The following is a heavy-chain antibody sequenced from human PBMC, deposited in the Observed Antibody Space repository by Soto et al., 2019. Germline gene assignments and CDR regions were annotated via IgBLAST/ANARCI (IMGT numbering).Heavy chain of an antibody. CDR1: GFTFSSYA. Sequence: QVQLVESGGGVVQPGRSLRLSCAASGFTFSSYAMHWVRQAPGKGLEWVAVISYDGSNKYYADSVKGRFTISRDNSXNXLXXQMNSLRAEDTAVYYCARDRTTVTTNYYYYYGMDVWGQGTTVTVSS. J-gene: IGHJ6*02. V-gene: IGHV3-30-3*01. D-gene: IGHD4-17*01. CDR3: ARDRTTVTTNYYYYYGMDV. CDR2: ISYDGSNK.